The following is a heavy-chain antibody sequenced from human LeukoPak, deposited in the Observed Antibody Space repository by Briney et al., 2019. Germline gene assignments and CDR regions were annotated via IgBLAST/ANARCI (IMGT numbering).Heavy chain of an antibody. CDR3: ARGRLIVLMVYEIDY. CDR2: ISYDESNK. Sequence: GGSLRLSCAASGFTFSSYAMHWVRQAPGKGLEWVAVISYDESNKYYADSVKGRFTISRDNSKNTLYLQMNSLRAEDTAAYYCARGRLIVLMVYEIDYWGQGTLVTVSS. V-gene: IGHV3-30-3*01. J-gene: IGHJ4*02. D-gene: IGHD2-8*01. CDR1: GFTFSSYA.